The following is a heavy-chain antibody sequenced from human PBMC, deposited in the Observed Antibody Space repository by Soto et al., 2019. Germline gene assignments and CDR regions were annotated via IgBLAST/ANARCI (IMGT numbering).Heavy chain of an antibody. J-gene: IGHJ4*02. CDR3: ARGPSGSSGLTFDY. CDR1: GFTVSLNS. D-gene: IGHD6-19*01. V-gene: IGHV3-53*01. Sequence: EVQLVESGGGLIQQGGSLRLSCAASGFTVSLNSMSWVRQGPGKGLEWVSVIDSDGRTDYADSVKGRFTISRDNSKNTVYLQMSSRRAEDTAVYYCARGPSGSSGLTFDYWGQGTLVTVSS. CDR2: IDSDGRT.